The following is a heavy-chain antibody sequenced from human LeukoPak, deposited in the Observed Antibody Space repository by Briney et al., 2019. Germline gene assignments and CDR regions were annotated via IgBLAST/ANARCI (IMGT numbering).Heavy chain of an antibody. V-gene: IGHV1-2*02. Sequence: ASVKVSCKASGYTFTGYYMHWVRQAPGQGLEWMGWINPNSGGTNYAQKFQGRVTMTRDTSISTAYMELSRLRSDDTAVYYCAKGHSGYDYHGSFDYWGQGTLVTVSS. J-gene: IGHJ4*02. CDR3: AKGHSGYDYHGSFDY. D-gene: IGHD5-12*01. CDR1: GYTFTGYY. CDR2: INPNSGGT.